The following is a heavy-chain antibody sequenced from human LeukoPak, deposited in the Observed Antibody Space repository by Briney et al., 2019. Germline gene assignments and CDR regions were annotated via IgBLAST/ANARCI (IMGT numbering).Heavy chain of an antibody. CDR1: GFTFSTYA. CDR3: AKDAQATYYYDSSGYYRAY. J-gene: IGHJ4*02. V-gene: IGHV3-23*01. D-gene: IGHD3-22*01. CDR2: IRPDGDRT. Sequence: GGSLRLSCAASGFTFSTYAITWVRQGPGKGLEWVSAIRPDGDRTYYANSVKGRFTISRDNSKNTLYLQMNSLRAEDTAVYYCAKDAQATYYYDSSGYYRAYWGQGTLVTVSS.